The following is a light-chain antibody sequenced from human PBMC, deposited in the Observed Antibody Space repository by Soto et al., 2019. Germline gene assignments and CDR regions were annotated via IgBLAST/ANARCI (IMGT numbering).Light chain of an antibody. Sequence: DIQMTQSPSTLSASVGDRVTITCRASQSISSWLAWYQQKPGKAPKLLIYDASSLESGVPSRFSGSGSGTEFTLNISSRQPDDFATYYCQQYNSWGTFGEGTKVEIK. CDR2: DAS. CDR3: QQYNSWGT. CDR1: QSISSW. V-gene: IGKV1-5*01. J-gene: IGKJ1*01.